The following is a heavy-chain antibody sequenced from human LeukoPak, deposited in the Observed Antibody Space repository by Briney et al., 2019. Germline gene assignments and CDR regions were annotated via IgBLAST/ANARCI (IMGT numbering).Heavy chain of an antibody. Sequence: GGSLRLSCAASGFTFSSYAMHWVRQAPGKGLEGVAVISYDGSNKYYVDSVKGRFTISRDNSKNTLYLQMNSLRAEDTAVCYCSREGGAFDYWGQGTLVTVSS. CDR1: GFTFSSYA. V-gene: IGHV3-30*04. CDR2: ISYDGSNK. CDR3: SREGGAFDY. J-gene: IGHJ4*02. D-gene: IGHD3-16*01.